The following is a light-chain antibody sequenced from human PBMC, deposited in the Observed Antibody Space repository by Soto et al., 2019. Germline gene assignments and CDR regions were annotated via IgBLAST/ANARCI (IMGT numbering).Light chain of an antibody. Sequence: DIQMTQSPSSLSASIGDRVTITCRASRTINSFLNWYQQKPGKAPNLLIYAATSLQRGVPSRFSGSGSRTDFTLTISSLQPEDVATYYCQQSYSTPITFGQGTRLEIK. CDR2: AAT. J-gene: IGKJ5*01. V-gene: IGKV1-39*01. CDR1: RTINSF. CDR3: QQSYSTPIT.